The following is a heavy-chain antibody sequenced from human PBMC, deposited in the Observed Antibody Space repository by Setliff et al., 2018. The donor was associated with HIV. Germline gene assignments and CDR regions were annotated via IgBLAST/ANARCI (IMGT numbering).Heavy chain of an antibody. CDR2: MNPNSGVS. V-gene: IGHV1-8*01. CDR1: ATFTNVD. D-gene: IGHD6-19*01. CDR3: ARVQTMAVAGTQYYYMDV. Sequence: ASVKVSCKASATFTNVDIHWLRRATGQGLEWMGWMNPNSGVSGYGQKFQGRVTMTRDTSASTAYMELSSLRSEDTAVYYCARVQTMAVAGTQYYYMDVWGKGTTVTVSS. J-gene: IGHJ6*03.